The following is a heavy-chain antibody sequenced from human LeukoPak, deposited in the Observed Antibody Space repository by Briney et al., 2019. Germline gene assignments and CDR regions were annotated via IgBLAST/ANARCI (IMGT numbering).Heavy chain of an antibody. V-gene: IGHV3-9*01. CDR1: GFTFYDYA. D-gene: IGHD6-19*01. CDR3: AKVRAVAGKRDAFDI. CDR2: ISWNSDTI. J-gene: IGHJ3*02. Sequence: GRSLRLSCAASGFTFYDYAMHWVRQAPGKGLEWVSGISWNSDTIGYADSVKGRFTISRDNAKNSLYLQMNSLRAEDTAFYYCAKVRAVAGKRDAFDIWGQGTMVTVSS.